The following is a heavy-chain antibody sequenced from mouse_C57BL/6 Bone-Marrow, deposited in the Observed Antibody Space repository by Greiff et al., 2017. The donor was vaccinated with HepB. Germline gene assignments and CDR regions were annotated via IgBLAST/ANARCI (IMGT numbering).Heavy chain of an antibody. V-gene: IGHV5-9-1*02. J-gene: IGHJ2*01. Sequence: EVKVEESGEGLVKPGGSLKLSCAASGFTFSSYAMSWVRQTPEKRLEWVAYISSGGDYIYYADTVKGRFTISRDNARNTLYLQMSSLKSEDTAMYYCTRGTVDYWGQGTTLTVSS. CDR1: GFTFSSYA. CDR2: ISSGGDYI. CDR3: TRGTVDY. D-gene: IGHD3-3*01.